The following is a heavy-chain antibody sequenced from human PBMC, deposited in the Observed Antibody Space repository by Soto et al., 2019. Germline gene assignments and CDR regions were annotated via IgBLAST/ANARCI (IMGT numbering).Heavy chain of an antibody. D-gene: IGHD2-2*01. CDR2: VVPILETT. CDR3: GKDGVRDGCRWTSLYFAMEV. J-gene: IGHJ6*02. Sequence: QVQLVQSGAEVKKPGSSVNVSCKASGGTFSSYAISWLRQAPGQGPEWMGGVVPILETTIYAQKFLGRMTITADESTTAAVMVWRGLTSADTAVYYCGKDGVRDGCRWTSLYFAMEVLGPWTEVTVSS. V-gene: IGHV1-69*01. CDR1: GGTFSSYA.